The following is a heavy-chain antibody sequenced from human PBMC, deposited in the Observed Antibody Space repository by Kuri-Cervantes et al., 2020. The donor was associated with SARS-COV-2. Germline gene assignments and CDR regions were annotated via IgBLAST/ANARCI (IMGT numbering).Heavy chain of an antibody. CDR3: ARNDDYGDYVDY. V-gene: IGHV3-74*01. CDR1: GFTFSGHW. D-gene: IGHD4-17*01. J-gene: IGHJ4*02. CDR2: INPDGSYT. Sequence: LSLTCAASGFTFSGHWIHWVRQAPGKGLVWVSRINPDGSYTNNADSVKGRFTLSRDNAKNMLFLQMNSLRAEDTAVFYCARNDDYGDYVDYWGQGTLVTVSS.